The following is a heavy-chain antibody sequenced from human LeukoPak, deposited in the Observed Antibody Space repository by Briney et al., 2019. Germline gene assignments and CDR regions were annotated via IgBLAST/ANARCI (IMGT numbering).Heavy chain of an antibody. CDR1: GFTFSSYW. V-gene: IGHV3-9*01. Sequence: GGSLRLSCAASGFTFSSYWMHWVRQAPGKGLEWVSGISWNSDSIGYADSVKGRFTISRDNAKNSLYLQMNSLRAEDTALYYCAKAPYSSGWYHFDYWGQGTLVTVSS. D-gene: IGHD6-19*01. J-gene: IGHJ4*02. CDR3: AKAPYSSGWYHFDY. CDR2: ISWNSDSI.